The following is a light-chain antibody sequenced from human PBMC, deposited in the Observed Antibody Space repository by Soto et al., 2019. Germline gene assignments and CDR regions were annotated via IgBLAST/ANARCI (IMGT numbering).Light chain of an antibody. Sequence: AIQLTQSPSALSASVGDRVTITCRASLGIRNDLGWYQQKPGEAPRLLVYAASTLQSGVPSRFSGSGSGTEFTLTISSLQLEDSATYYCQQSYTNPLSFGGGTKVEIK. CDR1: LGIRND. V-gene: IGKV1-6*02. J-gene: IGKJ4*01. CDR2: AAS. CDR3: QQSYTNPLS.